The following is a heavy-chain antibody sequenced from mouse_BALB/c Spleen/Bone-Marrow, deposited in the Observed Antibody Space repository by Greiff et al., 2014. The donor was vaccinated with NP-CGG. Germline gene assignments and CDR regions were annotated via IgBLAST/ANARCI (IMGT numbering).Heavy chain of an antibody. Sequence: QVQLQQSGAELVKPGSSVKLSCKASGYTFTSYWMHWVKQGPGQGPEWIGEINPSNGRTNYNEKFKSKATLTVDKSSSTAYMQLSSLTSEDSAVYYCAREDILYAMDYWGQGTSVTVSS. V-gene: IGHV1S81*02. J-gene: IGHJ4*01. CDR3: AREDILYAMDY. CDR1: GYTFTSYW. CDR2: INPSNGRT.